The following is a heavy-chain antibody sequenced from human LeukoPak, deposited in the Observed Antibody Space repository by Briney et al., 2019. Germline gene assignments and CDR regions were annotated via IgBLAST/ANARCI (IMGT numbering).Heavy chain of an antibody. J-gene: IGHJ4*02. V-gene: IGHV3-23*01. CDR3: AKHSGSSGWYNDY. CDR2: ISGSGGKT. Sequence: GGSLRPSCAASGFTFSSYAMTWVRQAPGKGLEWVSGISGSGGKTYYADSVKGRFTISRGNSKNTLYLQMNSLRAEDTAVYYCAKHSGSSGWYNDYWGQGTLVTVS. CDR1: GFTFSSYA. D-gene: IGHD6-19*01.